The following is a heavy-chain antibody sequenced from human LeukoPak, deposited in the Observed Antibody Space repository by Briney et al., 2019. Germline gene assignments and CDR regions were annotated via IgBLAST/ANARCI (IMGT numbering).Heavy chain of an antibody. CDR3: ARHDNYYGSGTYYPPLDY. V-gene: IGHV5-51*01. J-gene: IGHJ4*02. CDR1: GYTSTDYW. CDR2: IYPSDSDT. Sequence: GESLKISCKGSGYTSTDYWVGWVRQMPGKGLEWIGIIYPSDSDTKYGPSFQGQVTISVDKSISTAYLQWSSLKASDTAMYYCARHDNYYGSGTYYPPLDYWGQGTLVTVSS. D-gene: IGHD3-10*01.